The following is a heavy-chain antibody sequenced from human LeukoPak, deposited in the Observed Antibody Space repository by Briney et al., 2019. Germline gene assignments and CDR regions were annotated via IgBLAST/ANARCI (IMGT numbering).Heavy chain of an antibody. Sequence: GGSLRLSCAASGFTVSSNYMSWVRQAPGKGLEWVSVIYSGGSTYYADSVKGRFTISRDNAKNSLYLQMNSLRAEDAAVYYCASRYNWNYGDAFDIWGQGTMVTVSS. V-gene: IGHV3-53*01. CDR1: GFTVSSNY. CDR3: ASRYNWNYGDAFDI. J-gene: IGHJ3*02. D-gene: IGHD1-7*01. CDR2: IYSGGST.